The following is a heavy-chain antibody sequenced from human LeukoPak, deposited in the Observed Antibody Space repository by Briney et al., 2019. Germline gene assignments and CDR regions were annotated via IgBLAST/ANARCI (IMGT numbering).Heavy chain of an antibody. CDR2: ISGDGSST. J-gene: IGHJ4*02. CDR1: EFTFSSHW. Sequence: VGSLRLSCGASEFTFSSHWMYWVRRAPGEGLVWVSRISGDGSSTNYADSVKGRFAISRDNAKNTLYLQMNSLRAEDTSVYYCARGSNGWSGIDYWGQGTLVTVSS. D-gene: IGHD6-19*01. CDR3: ARGSNGWSGIDY. V-gene: IGHV3-74*01.